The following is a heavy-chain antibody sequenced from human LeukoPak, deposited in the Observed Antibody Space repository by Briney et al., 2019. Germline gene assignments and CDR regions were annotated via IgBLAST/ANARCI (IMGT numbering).Heavy chain of an antibody. CDR3: ARARRSYCGGDCLGGAFDI. CDR1: GLTVRCNY. J-gene: IGHJ3*02. Sequence: GGSLRLSFAASGLTVRCNYVSWVRQAPGKGLEWVSVIYSGGSTYYADSVKGRFTISRDNSKNTLYLQMNSLRAEDTAVYYCARARRSYCGGDCLGGAFDIWGQGTMVTVSS. D-gene: IGHD2-21*02. CDR2: IYSGGST. V-gene: IGHV3-53*01.